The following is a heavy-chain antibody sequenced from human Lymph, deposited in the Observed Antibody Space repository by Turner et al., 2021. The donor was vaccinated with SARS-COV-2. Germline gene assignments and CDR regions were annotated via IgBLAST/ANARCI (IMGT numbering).Heavy chain of an antibody. CDR1: GFTFSSYS. CDR2: ISSSSSYI. J-gene: IGHJ4*02. D-gene: IGHD4-17*01. Sequence: EVQLVESGGGLVQPGGSLRLSCAASGFTFSSYSMNGVRQAPGKGLEWVSSISSSSSYIYYAYSVKVRFTISRDNAKNSLYLQMNSLRAEDTAVYFCARGDDGDYGTVYFDYWGQGTLVTVSS. CDR3: ARGDDGDYGTVYFDY. V-gene: IGHV3-21*01.